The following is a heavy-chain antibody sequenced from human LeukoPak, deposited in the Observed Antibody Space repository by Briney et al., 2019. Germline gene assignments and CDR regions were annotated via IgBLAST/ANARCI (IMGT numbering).Heavy chain of an antibody. CDR2: IWNAGTNT. J-gene: IGHJ4*03. CDR3: AGDTPPGGDYYFDY. V-gene: IGHV3-33*01. D-gene: IGHD3-16*01. Sequence: LPGGSLRLSCAASGFSFSTYGMHWVRQAPGKGLEWVALIWNAGTNTYYADSVKGRFTFSRDNSKNTLYLQMNSLRAEDTAVYYCAGDTPPGGDYYFDYWGQGTTVTVSS. CDR1: GFSFSTYG.